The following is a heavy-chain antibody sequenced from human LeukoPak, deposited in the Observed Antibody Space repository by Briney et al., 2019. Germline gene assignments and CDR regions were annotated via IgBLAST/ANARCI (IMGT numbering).Heavy chain of an antibody. CDR3: AREYYDFWSGYYTEGY. V-gene: IGHV3-11*01. D-gene: IGHD3-3*01. CDR2: ISSSGSTI. CDR1: GFTFSDYY. Sequence: KAAGSLRLSCAASGFTFSDYYMSWIRQAPGKGLEWVSYISSSGSTIYYADSVKGRFTISRDNAKNSLYLQMNSLRAEDTAVYYCAREYYDFWSGYYTEGYWGQGTLVTVSS. J-gene: IGHJ4*02.